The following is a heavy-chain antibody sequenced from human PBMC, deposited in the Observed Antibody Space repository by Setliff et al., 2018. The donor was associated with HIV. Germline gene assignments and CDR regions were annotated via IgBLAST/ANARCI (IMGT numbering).Heavy chain of an antibody. J-gene: IGHJ6*04. CDR3: ARGKGVGGVVITGGLDV. V-gene: IGHV1-8*01. CDR2: MNPNTGVS. D-gene: IGHD3-10*01. CDR1: GHTFTNVD. Sequence: GASVKVSCKASGHTFTNVDIHWLRRATGQGLEWMGWMNPNTGVSGYALKFQARVTMTRDTSISTAYMELSSLTSEDTAVYYLARGKGVGGVVITGGLDVWGKGTTVTVSS.